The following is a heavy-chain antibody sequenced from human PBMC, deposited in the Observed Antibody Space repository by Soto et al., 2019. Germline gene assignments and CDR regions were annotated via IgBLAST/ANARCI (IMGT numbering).Heavy chain of an antibody. D-gene: IGHD2-2*02. CDR3: ARDPVWDILVVPAAIPTSRYYYYGMDV. Sequence: GGSLRLSCAASGFTFSSYWMHWVRQAPGKGLVWVSRINSDRSSTSYADSVKGRFTISRDNAKNTLYPQMNSLRDEVTAVYYCARDPVWDILVVPAAIPTSRYYYYGMDVWGQGTTVTVSS. CDR1: GFTFSSYW. CDR2: INSDRSST. J-gene: IGHJ6*02. V-gene: IGHV3-74*01.